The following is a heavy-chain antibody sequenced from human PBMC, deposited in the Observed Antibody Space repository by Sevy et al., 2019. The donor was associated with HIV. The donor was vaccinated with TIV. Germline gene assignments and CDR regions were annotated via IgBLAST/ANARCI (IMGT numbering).Heavy chain of an antibody. V-gene: IGHV3-7*01. J-gene: IGHJ6*03. CDR3: ARDTNYFYVDV. CDR2: IKPDGSVK. Sequence: GGSLRLSCVVSGFSFSNYWMTWVRQAPGKGLEWVANIKPDGSVKSYVDSVKGRFTISRDKAKNSLSLQMNSLSAEDTALYYCARDTNYFYVDVWGKGTTVTVSS. D-gene: IGHD1-1*01. CDR1: GFSFSNYW.